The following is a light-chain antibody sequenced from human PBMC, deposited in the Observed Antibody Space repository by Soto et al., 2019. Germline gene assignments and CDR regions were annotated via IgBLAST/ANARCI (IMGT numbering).Light chain of an antibody. CDR3: QQYGSSPQT. CDR2: AAS. Sequence: EIVLTQSPGTLSLSPGERATLSCRASHSVTSNYLAWYQQKPGQAPRLLIYAASGRASGIPDRFSGSGSGTAFILTISRLEPEDFAVYYCQQYGSSPQTFVQGTRVDIK. CDR1: HSVTSNY. V-gene: IGKV3-20*01. J-gene: IGKJ1*01.